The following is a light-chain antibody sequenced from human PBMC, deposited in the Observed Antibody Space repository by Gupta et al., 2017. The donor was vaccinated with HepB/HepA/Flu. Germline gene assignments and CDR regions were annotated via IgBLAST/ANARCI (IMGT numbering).Light chain of an antibody. CDR2: AAS. V-gene: IGKV1-39*01. J-gene: IGKJ1*01. CDR1: ETINTF. CDR3: QHTDSSPPWT. Sequence: DIQMTQSPSSLSASLGDRVTISCRASETINTFLNWYQQRPGKAPRLLIYAASSLQSGIPSRFNGSGSGTDFTLTISSRQPEDYATYYCQHTDSSPPWTFGQGTKVEIK.